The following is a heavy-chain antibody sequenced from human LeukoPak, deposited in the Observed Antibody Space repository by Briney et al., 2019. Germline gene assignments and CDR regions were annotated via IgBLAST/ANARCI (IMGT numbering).Heavy chain of an antibody. CDR2: IYPSDSDT. Sequence: GESLKISCKGSGYSFATYWIAWVRQPPGKGLEWMGIIYPSDSDTKYSPSFRGHVTISADKSISTAYLQWTSLQASDNAMYYCAMSRGEGARRRGSYQNNWFDPWGQGTLVTVSS. CDR3: AMSRGEGARRRGSYQNNWFDP. CDR1: GYSFATYW. D-gene: IGHD3-16*02. V-gene: IGHV5-51*01. J-gene: IGHJ5*02.